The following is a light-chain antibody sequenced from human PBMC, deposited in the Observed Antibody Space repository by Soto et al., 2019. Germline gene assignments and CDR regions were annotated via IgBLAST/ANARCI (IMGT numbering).Light chain of an antibody. Sequence: IVMTQSPATLSVSPGERATLSCRASQSVSSNLAWYQQKPGQAPRLLIYGASTRATGVPARFSGSGSGTEFTLTISSLQSEDFAVYYCQQRSNWPGTFGPGTKVDIK. CDR3: QQRSNWPGT. CDR2: GAS. V-gene: IGKV3-15*01. J-gene: IGKJ3*01. CDR1: QSVSSN.